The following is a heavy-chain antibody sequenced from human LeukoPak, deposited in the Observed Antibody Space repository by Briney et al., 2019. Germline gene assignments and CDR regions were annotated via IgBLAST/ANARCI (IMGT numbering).Heavy chain of an antibody. Sequence: PSETLSLTCAVYGGSFSGYYWSWIRQPPGKGLEWIGEINHSGSTNYNPSLKSRVTILVDTSKNQFSLKLSSVTAADTAVYYCARGATMVRGVIIVRYYFDYWGQGTLVTVSS. CDR1: GGSFSGYY. CDR2: INHSGST. CDR3: ARGATMVRGVIIVRYYFDY. J-gene: IGHJ4*02. D-gene: IGHD3-10*01. V-gene: IGHV4-34*01.